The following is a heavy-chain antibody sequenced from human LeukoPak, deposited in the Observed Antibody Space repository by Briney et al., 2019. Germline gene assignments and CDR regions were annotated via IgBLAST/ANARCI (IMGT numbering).Heavy chain of an antibody. V-gene: IGHV3-23*01. CDR2: ISGSGGST. Sequence: GGSLRLSCAASGFTFSNYAMSWVRQAPGKGLEWVSGISGSGGSTYYADSVKGRFTISRDNSKNTLYLQMNSLRAEDTAVYYCARDLGYCTNGVCHTRFDYWGQGTLVAVSS. CDR3: ARDLGYCTNGVCHTRFDY. CDR1: GFTFSNYA. J-gene: IGHJ4*02. D-gene: IGHD2-8*01.